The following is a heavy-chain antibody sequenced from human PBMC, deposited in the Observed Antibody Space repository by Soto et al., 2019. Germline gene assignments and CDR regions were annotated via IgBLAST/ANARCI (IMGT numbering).Heavy chain of an antibody. CDR1: GYTFTGYY. CDR3: ARGSIAVAPSRY. D-gene: IGHD6-19*01. Sequence: GASVKVSCKASGYTFTGYYMHWVRRAPGQGLEWMGWINPNSGGTNYAQKFQGWVTMTRDTSISTAYMELSRLRSDDTAVYYCARGSIAVAPSRYWGQGTLVTVSS. J-gene: IGHJ4*02. V-gene: IGHV1-2*04. CDR2: INPNSGGT.